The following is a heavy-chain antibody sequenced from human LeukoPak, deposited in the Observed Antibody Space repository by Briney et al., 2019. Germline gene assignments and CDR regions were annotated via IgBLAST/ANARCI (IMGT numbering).Heavy chain of an antibody. Sequence: SETLSLTCTVSGGSISSYYWSWIRQPAGKGLEWIGRIYTSGSTNYNPSLKSRVTMSVDTSKNQFSLKLSSVTAADTAVYYCASKQTTYSSGWYGPGRAYYYGMDVWGQGTTVTVSS. D-gene: IGHD6-19*01. CDR2: IYTSGST. J-gene: IGHJ6*02. V-gene: IGHV4-4*07. CDR3: ASKQTTYSSGWYGPGRAYYYGMDV. CDR1: GGSISSYY.